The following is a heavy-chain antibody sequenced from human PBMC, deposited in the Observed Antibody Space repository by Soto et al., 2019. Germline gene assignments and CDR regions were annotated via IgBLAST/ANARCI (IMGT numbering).Heavy chain of an antibody. CDR2: ISSSGSNI. CDR3: AREYYDYVWGSYRFPDY. D-gene: IGHD3-16*02. V-gene: IGHV3-11*01. CDR1: GFTFSDYY. J-gene: IGHJ4*02. Sequence: GGSLRLSCAASGFTFSDYYMSSIRQAPGKGLEWISYISSSGSNIYYADSVKGRFTISRDSAKNSLYLQMNSLRAEDTAVYYCAREYYDYVWGSYRFPDYWGQGTLVTVSS.